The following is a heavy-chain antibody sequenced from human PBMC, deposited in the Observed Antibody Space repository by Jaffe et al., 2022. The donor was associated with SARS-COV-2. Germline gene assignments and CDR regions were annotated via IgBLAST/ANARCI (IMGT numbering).Heavy chain of an antibody. D-gene: IGHD3-22*01. CDR1: GFTFSSHA. CDR3: AKARSGHYSNAFDY. J-gene: IGHJ4*02. CDR2: ISYDGNNK. V-gene: IGHV3-30*04. Sequence: QVQLVVSGGGVVQPGRSLRLSCAASGFTFSSHAMHWVRQAPGKGLEWVSVISYDGNNKYHADSVKGRFTISRDNSKDTLYLQMNSLRTEDTAIYYCAKARSGHYSNAFDYWGQGTLVTVSS.